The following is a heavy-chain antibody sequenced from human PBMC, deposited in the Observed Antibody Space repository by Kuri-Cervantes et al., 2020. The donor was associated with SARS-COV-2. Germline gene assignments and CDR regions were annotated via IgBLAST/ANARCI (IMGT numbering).Heavy chain of an antibody. V-gene: IGHV1-69*13. CDR1: GGTFSSYA. Sequence: SVKVSCKASGGTFSSYAISWVRQAPGQGLEWMGGIIPIFGTANYAQKFQGRVTITADESTSTAYMELSSLRSEDTAVYYCARLNSGYDFLPDYWGQGTLVTVSS. CDR2: IIPIFGTA. J-gene: IGHJ4*02. CDR3: ARLNSGYDFLPDY. D-gene: IGHD5-12*01.